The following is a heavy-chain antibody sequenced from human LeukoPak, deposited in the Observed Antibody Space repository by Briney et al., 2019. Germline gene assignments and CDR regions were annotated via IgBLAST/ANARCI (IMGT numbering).Heavy chain of an antibody. V-gene: IGHV4-39*07. Sequence: PSETLSLTCTVSGGSIGSSSYYWGWIRQPPGKGLEWIGSIYYSGSTYYNPSLKGRVTISVDTSKNQFSLKLSSVTAADTAVYYCARVRTRASGWLNWFDPWGQGTLVTVSS. J-gene: IGHJ5*02. CDR1: GGSIGSSSYY. D-gene: IGHD6-19*01. CDR3: ARVRTRASGWLNWFDP. CDR2: IYYSGST.